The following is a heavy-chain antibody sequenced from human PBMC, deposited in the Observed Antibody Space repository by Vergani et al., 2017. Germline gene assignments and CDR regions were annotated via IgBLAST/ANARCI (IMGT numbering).Heavy chain of an antibody. J-gene: IGHJ5*02. CDR2: IYSGGSST. D-gene: IGHD2-2*01. V-gene: IGHV3-23*03. CDR3: ARAGDIVVVPAASWFDP. Sequence: EVQLLESGGGLVQPGGSLRLSCAASGFTFSSYAMSWVRQAPGKGLEWVSVIYSGGSSTYYADSVKGRFTISRDNSKNTLYLQMNSLRAEDTAGYYCARAGDIVVVPAASWFDPWGQGTLVTVSS. CDR1: GFTFSSYA.